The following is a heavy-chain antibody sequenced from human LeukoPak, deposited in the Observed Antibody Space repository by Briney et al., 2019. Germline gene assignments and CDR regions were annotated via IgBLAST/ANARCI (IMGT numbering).Heavy chain of an antibody. CDR2: IIPIFGSA. V-gene: IGHV1-69*13. CDR1: GVTFDSSD. D-gene: IGHD6-19*01. CDR3: ASVSFRRLVPPFYYYYYMDV. Sequence: SVKVSCEASGVTFDSSDISWVRQAPGQGLEWMGGIIPIFGSAIYAQKFQGRVTITADESTSTAYMELSSLRSEDTAVYYCASVSFRRLVPPFYYYYYMDVWGKGTTVTISS. J-gene: IGHJ6*03.